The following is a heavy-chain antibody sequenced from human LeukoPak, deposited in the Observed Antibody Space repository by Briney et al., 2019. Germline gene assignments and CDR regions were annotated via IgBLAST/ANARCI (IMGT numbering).Heavy chain of an antibody. J-gene: IGHJ6*02. CDR1: GFTLDDYA. CDR2: ISWNSGSI. Sequence: GRSLRLSCAASGFTLDDYAMHWVRQAPGKGLEWVSGISWNSGSIGYADSVKGRFTISRDNAKNSLYLQMNSLRAEDTALYYCAKDMDCSSTSCYYYYGMDVWGQGTTVTVSS. V-gene: IGHV3-9*01. D-gene: IGHD2-2*01. CDR3: AKDMDCSSTSCYYYYGMDV.